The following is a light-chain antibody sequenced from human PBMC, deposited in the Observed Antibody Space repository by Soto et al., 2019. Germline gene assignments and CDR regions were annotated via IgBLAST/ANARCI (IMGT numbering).Light chain of an antibody. CDR1: SGHSSNL. CDR2: VEGSGIA. CDR3: ETCDNNGHVI. Sequence: QPVLTQSSSASASLGSSVKLTCTLSSGHSSNLVAWHQQQPGQAPRYLMNVEGSGIANKGSGVPDRFSGSSSGADRYLTISNVQLEDEADYYCETCDNNGHVIIGGGTKLTVL. V-gene: IGLV4-60*02. J-gene: IGLJ2*01.